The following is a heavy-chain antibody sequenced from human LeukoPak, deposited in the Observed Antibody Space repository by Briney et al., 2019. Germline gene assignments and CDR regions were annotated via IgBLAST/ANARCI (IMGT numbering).Heavy chain of an antibody. J-gene: IGHJ4*02. V-gene: IGHV5-51*01. CDR2: ISPPDSEA. CDR3: ARLVSGSWAENFDY. D-gene: IGHD6-13*01. Sequence: GESLKISCKGSGYSYTNNWIGWVRQMPGKGLEWMGIISPPDSEARYSPPFQGQVTISVDKSISTAYLQWSSLKASDTAMYYCARLVSGSWAENFDYWGQGILVTVSS. CDR1: GYSYTNNW.